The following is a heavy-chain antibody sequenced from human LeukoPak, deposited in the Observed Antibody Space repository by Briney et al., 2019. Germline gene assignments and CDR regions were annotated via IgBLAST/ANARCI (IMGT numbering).Heavy chain of an antibody. J-gene: IGHJ4*02. CDR2: INPSGGST. V-gene: IGHV1-46*01. CDR3: ARGDGGNGGGVDY. CDR1: GYAFTSYN. D-gene: IGHD4-23*01. Sequence: ASVKVSCKASGYAFTSYNMHWVRQAPGQGLEWMGIINPSGGSTSYAQKFQGRVTMTRDMSTSTVYMELSSLRSEDTAVYYCARGDGGNGGGVDYWGQGTLVTVSS.